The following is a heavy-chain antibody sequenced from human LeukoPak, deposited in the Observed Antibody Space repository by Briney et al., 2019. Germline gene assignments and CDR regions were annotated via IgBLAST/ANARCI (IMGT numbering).Heavy chain of an antibody. D-gene: IGHD3-10*01. CDR2: ISSSGSTI. V-gene: IGHV3-48*04. Sequence: GGSLRLSCAASGFTFSSYWMSWVRQAPGKGLEWVSYISSSGSTIYYADSVKGRFTISRDNAKNSLYLQMNSLRAEDTAVYYCATVSRGVYFDYWGQGTLVTVSS. CDR1: GFTFSSYW. CDR3: ATVSRGVYFDY. J-gene: IGHJ4*02.